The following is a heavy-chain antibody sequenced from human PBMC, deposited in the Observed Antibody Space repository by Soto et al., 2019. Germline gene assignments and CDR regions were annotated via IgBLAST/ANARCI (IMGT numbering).Heavy chain of an antibody. CDR2: ISYDGTNK. CDR3: AKGVGWRVLGDAFDI. J-gene: IGHJ3*02. Sequence: QVQLVESGGGVVQPGRSLRLSCAASGITFSSYGMHWVRQAPGKGLEWVAVISYDGTNKYYGDSVKGRFSISRDNSKNTLYLQMNSLRAEDTAAYYCAKGVGWRVLGDAFDIWGQGTMVTVAS. V-gene: IGHV3-30*18. D-gene: IGHD3-16*01. CDR1: GITFSSYG.